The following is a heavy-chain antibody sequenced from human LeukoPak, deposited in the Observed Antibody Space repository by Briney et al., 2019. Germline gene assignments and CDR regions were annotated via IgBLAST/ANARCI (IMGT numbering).Heavy chain of an antibody. CDR3: ARDDGYSSSWYGGY. D-gene: IGHD6-13*01. Sequence: TGGSLRLSCAASGFTFSNAWMSWVRQAPGKGLEWIGSIYYSGSTYYNPSLKSRVTISVDTSKNQFSLKLSSVTAADTAVYYCARDDGYSSSWYGGYWGQGTLVTVSS. CDR2: IYYSGST. CDR1: GFTFSNAW. V-gene: IGHV4-4*02. J-gene: IGHJ4*02.